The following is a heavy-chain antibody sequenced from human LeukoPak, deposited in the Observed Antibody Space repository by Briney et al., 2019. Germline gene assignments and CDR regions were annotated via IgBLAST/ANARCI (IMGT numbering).Heavy chain of an antibody. CDR3: ASMAAAGTGYFDY. CDR2: IYPGDSDT. J-gene: IGHJ4*02. V-gene: IGHV5-51*01. Sequence: AGESLKISCKGSGYSFTSYWIGWVRQMPGKGLEWMGIIYPGDSDTRYSPSFQGQVTISADKSISTAYLQWSSLQASDPAMYYCASMAAAGTGYFDYWGQGTLVTVSS. CDR1: GYSFTSYW. D-gene: IGHD6-13*01.